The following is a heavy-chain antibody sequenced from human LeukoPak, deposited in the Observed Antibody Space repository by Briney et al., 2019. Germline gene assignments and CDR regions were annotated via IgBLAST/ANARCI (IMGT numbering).Heavy chain of an antibody. Sequence: SETLSLTCTVSGGSISSYYWSWIRQPPGKGLEWIGYIHYSGSTNYNPSLKSRVTISVDTSKNQFSLKLSSVTAADTAVYYCARERMRYYFDYWGQGTLATVSS. CDR1: GGSISSYY. D-gene: IGHD2-15*01. CDR2: IHYSGST. V-gene: IGHV4-59*01. J-gene: IGHJ4*02. CDR3: ARERMRYYFDY.